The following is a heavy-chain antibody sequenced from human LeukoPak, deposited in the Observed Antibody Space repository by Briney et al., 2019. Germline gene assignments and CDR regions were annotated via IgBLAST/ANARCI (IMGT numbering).Heavy chain of an antibody. CDR1: GYTFTGYY. CDR2: INPNSGGT. CDR3: ARGRLRLGELSSPAY. V-gene: IGHV1-2*02. Sequence: ASVKVSCKASGYTFTGYYMHWVRQAPGQGLEWMGWINPNSGGTNYAQKFQGRVTMTRDTSISTAYMELSRLRSDDTAVYYCARGRLRLGELSSPAYWGQGTLVTVSS. J-gene: IGHJ4*02. D-gene: IGHD3-16*02.